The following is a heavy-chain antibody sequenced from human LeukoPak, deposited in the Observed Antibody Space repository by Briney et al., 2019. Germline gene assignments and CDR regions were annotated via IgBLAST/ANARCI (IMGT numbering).Heavy chain of an antibody. V-gene: IGHV1-69*05. CDR2: ILPLFGTA. J-gene: IGHJ5*02. CDR1: GGTFNNSA. D-gene: IGHD4-17*01. CDR3: ARDVHGDYGSGWFDP. Sequence: ASVKVSCKTSGGTFNNSAISWVRQAPGQGLEWLGGILPLFGTAGYAQKFQGRVTITKDESTRTVYLELTSLTSDDTAVYYCARDVHGDYGSGWFDPWGQGTLVSVSS.